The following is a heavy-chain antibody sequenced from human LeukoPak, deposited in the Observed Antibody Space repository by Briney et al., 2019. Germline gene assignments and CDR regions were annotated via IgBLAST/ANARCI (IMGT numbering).Heavy chain of an antibody. CDR1: GGSISSYY. J-gene: IGHJ3*02. CDR2: IYYSGST. CDR3: ARPRTTIFGVVKRGAFDI. Sequence: SETLSLTCTVSGGSISSYYWSWIRQPPGKGLEWIGYIYYSGSTNYNPSLKSRVTISVDTSKNQFSLKLSSVTAADTAVYYCARPRTTIFGVVKRGAFDIWGQGTMVTVSS. D-gene: IGHD3-3*01. V-gene: IGHV4-59*08.